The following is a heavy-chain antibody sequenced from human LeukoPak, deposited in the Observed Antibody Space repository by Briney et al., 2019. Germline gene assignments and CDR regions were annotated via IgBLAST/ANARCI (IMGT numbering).Heavy chain of an antibody. D-gene: IGHD2-15*01. Sequence: ASVKVSCKASGYTFTTYGISWVRQAPGQGLEWMGWISGNNGRKNYAQKFQGRITMTTDTSTTTAYMELRSLRSEDTALYYCARDPGWDLPIEYWGQGTLVAVSS. J-gene: IGHJ4*02. CDR1: GYTFTTYG. CDR3: ARDPGWDLPIEY. CDR2: ISGNNGRK. V-gene: IGHV1-18*01.